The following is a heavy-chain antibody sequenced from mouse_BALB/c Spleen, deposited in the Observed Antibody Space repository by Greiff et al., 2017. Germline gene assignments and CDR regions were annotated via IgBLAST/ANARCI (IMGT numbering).Heavy chain of an antibody. V-gene: IGHV5-12-1*01. Sequence: EVQLVESGGGLVKPGGSLKLSCAASGFAFSSYDMSWVRQTPEKRLEWVAYISSGGGSTYYPDTVKGRFTISRDNAKNTLYLQMSSLKSEDTAMYYCARLGRDAMDYWGQGTSVTVSS. CDR1: GFAFSSYD. CDR3: ARLGRDAMDY. D-gene: IGHD4-1*01. J-gene: IGHJ4*01. CDR2: ISSGGGST.